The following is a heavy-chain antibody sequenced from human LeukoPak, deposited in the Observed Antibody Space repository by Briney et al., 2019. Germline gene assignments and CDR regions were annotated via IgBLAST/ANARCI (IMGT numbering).Heavy chain of an antibody. CDR3: ARGNTIAYYFYY. CDR2: IYHSGST. D-gene: IGHD2-2*01. CDR1: GGSIRMSNW. Sequence: PSETLSLTCAVSGGSIRMSNWWGWVRQPPGKGLEWIGEIYHSGSTNYNPSLKSRVSISVDKSKNRFSLKLSSVTAADTAVYYCARGNTIAYYFYYWGQGTTVTVSS. V-gene: IGHV4-4*02. J-gene: IGHJ4*02.